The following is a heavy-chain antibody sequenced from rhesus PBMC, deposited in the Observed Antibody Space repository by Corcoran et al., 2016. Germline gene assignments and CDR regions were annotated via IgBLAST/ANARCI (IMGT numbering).Heavy chain of an antibody. V-gene: IGHV4S10*01. D-gene: IGHD6-25*01. CDR1: GGSISDSYR. CDR2: IDDSSTST. CDR3: ARTSIAAAGNDDY. J-gene: IGHJ4*01. Sequence: QVQLQESGPGVVKPSETLSLTCAVAGGSISDSYRWSWIRQPPRKGLEGIGYIDDSSTSTNYNPSLKSRVTIAKDTSKTQFSLKLSSVTAADTAVYYCARTSIAAAGNDDYWGQGVLVTVSS.